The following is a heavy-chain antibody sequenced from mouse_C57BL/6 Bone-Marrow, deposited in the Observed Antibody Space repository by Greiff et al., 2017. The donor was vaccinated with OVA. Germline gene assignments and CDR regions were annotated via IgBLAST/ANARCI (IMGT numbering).Heavy chain of an antibody. V-gene: IGHV14-3*01. Sequence: VQLQQSVAELVRPGASVKLSCTASGFNITNTYMHWVKQRPEQGLEWIGRIDPENGNTKYAPKFQGKATITADTSSNTAYLQLSSLTSEDTAIYYCASGWLLPEAWFSYWGQGTLVTVSA. CDR3: ASGWLLPEAWFSY. CDR1: GFNITNTY. D-gene: IGHD2-3*01. CDR2: IDPENGNT. J-gene: IGHJ3*01.